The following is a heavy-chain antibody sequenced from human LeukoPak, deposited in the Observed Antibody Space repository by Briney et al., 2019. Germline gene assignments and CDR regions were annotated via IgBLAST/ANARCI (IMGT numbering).Heavy chain of an antibody. CDR1: GFTFSDHY. D-gene: IGHD2-15*01. Sequence: PGGSLRLSCAASGFTFSDHYMDWVRQAPGKGLEWVSTISGSDGSTYYADSVKGRFTISSDNSKNTLYLQMNSLRAEDTAVYYCAKGRGYCSGGSCYSDYWGQGTLVTVSS. CDR2: ISGSDGST. V-gene: IGHV3-23*01. CDR3: AKGRGYCSGGSCYSDY. J-gene: IGHJ4*03.